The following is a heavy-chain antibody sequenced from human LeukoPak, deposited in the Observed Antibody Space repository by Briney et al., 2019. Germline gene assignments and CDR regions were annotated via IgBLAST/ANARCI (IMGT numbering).Heavy chain of an antibody. Sequence: GGSLRLSCAASGFTFSSYWMHWVRQAPGKGLVWVSRINSDGSSTSYADSVKGRFTIPRDNAKNTLYLQMNSLRAEDTAVYYCARDQAVAGPRFDYWGQGTLVTVSS. J-gene: IGHJ4*02. CDR1: GFTFSSYW. CDR2: INSDGSST. V-gene: IGHV3-74*01. D-gene: IGHD6-19*01. CDR3: ARDQAVAGPRFDY.